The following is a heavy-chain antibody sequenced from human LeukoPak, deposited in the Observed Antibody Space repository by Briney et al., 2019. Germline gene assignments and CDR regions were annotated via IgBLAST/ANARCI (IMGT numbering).Heavy chain of an antibody. V-gene: IGHV4-38-2*02. CDR2: IYHSGST. D-gene: IGHD3-22*01. Sequence: PSETLSLTCTVSGYSISSGYYWGWIRQPPGKGLEWIGSIYHSGSTYYNPYLKSRVTISVDTSKNQFSLKLSSVTAADTAVYYCARWGTITMIVVGWGQGTLVTVSS. CDR1: GYSISSGYY. CDR3: ARWGTITMIVVG. J-gene: IGHJ4*02.